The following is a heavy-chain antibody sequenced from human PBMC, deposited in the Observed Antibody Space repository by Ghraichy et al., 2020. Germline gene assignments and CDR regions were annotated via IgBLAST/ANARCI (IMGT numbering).Heavy chain of an antibody. CDR1: GGSISSGSYY. V-gene: IGHV4-61*02. J-gene: IGHJ3*02. CDR2: IYTSGST. D-gene: IGHD3-22*01. CDR3: ARPLLDWDYYDSSGARDAFDI. Sequence: LRLSCTVSGGSISSGSYYWSWIRQPAGKGLEWIGRIYTSGSTNYNPSLKSRVTISVDTSKNQFSLKLSSVTAADTAVYYCARPLLDWDYYDSSGARDAFDIWGQGTMVTVSS.